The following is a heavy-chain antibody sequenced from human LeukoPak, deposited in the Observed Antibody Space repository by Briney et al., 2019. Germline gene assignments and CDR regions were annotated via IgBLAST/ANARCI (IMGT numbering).Heavy chain of an antibody. Sequence: ASVKVSCKFSGYTLTVLSMHWVRQAIGNGLEWMVDFDPEDDETIYAQKFQGRVTMTEDTSTDTAYMELSSLRSEDTAVYYCATVVGAAALPSGSYYYYGMDVWGQGTTVTVSS. CDR2: FDPEDDET. CDR3: ATVVGAAALPSGSYYYYGMDV. J-gene: IGHJ6*02. D-gene: IGHD6-13*01. CDR1: GYTLTVLS. V-gene: IGHV1-24*01.